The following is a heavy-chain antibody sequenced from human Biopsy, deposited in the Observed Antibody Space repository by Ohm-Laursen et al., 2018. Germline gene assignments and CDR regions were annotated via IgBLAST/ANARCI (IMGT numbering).Heavy chain of an antibody. CDR2: IYYSGST. J-gene: IGHJ4*02. CDR1: GGSISSYY. D-gene: IGHD2-21*02. V-gene: IGHV4-39*07. CDR3: ARDDAVTVIRGLYY. Sequence: GTLSLTCTVSGGSISSYYWDWIRQPPGKGLEWIGSIYYSGSTYYNPSLKSRVTISADRSKNQFSLKLTSVTAEDTAVYYCARDDAVTVIRGLYYWGQGALVTVSS.